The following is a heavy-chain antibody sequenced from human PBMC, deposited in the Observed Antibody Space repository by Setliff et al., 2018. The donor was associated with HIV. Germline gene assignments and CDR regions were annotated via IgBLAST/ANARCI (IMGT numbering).Heavy chain of an antibody. V-gene: IGHV3-23*01. D-gene: IGHD3-10*01. J-gene: IGHJ5*02. Sequence: GGSLRLSCAASGFAFSGHQMSWVRQAPGKGLEWVSVITGDGSYTYYADSVKGRFTISRDNSKSTLYLQLNSLRAEDTAVYHCAKSGFGVVALGINNYFDPWGQGTLVTVSS. CDR2: ITGDGSYT. CDR3: AKSGFGVVALGINNYFDP. CDR1: GFAFSGHQ.